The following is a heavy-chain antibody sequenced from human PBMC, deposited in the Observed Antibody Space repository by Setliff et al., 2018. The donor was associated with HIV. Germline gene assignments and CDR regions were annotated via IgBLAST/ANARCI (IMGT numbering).Heavy chain of an antibody. CDR2: IDQDESEI. CDR1: GFSFSSYW. Sequence: PGGSLRLSCVASGFSFSSYWMTWVRQAPGKGLEWVATIDQDESEIYYVDSVKGRFTVSRDNGKNSVFLQMSSLRVEDTAVYYCARSLHWGLDPWGQGTLVTVSS. V-gene: IGHV3-7*01. CDR3: ARSLHWGLDP. J-gene: IGHJ5*02. D-gene: IGHD3-16*01.